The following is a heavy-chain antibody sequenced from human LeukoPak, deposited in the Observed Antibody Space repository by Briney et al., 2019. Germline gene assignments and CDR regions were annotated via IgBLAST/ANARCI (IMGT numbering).Heavy chain of an antibody. CDR3: ARVSGYCSGTNCYYHYGMDV. V-gene: IGHV1-8*01. CDR1: GYTLTSYD. Sequence: GASVKVSCKAPGYTLTSYDINWVRQAPGQGLEWMGWMNPKSGNTGYAQKFQGRVTMTRNTSISTAYMELSSLRSEDTAVYYCARVSGYCSGTNCYYHYGMDVWGQGTTVTVSS. J-gene: IGHJ6*02. CDR2: MNPKSGNT. D-gene: IGHD2-2*01.